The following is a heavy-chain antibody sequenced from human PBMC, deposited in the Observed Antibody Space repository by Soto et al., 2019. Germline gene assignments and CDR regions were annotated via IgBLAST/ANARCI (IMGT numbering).Heavy chain of an antibody. Sequence: EVQLVETGGGLIQPGGSLRLSCLASGFTVTSNYMIWVRQPPGKGLEWVSTTFTGGSTHYSDSVKGRFSVSRDNSKNTVYLQVNNLRVEDTAIYYCAKKPPSSIQGWAFGMDVWGQGTTVSVSS. J-gene: IGHJ6*02. V-gene: IGHV3-53*02. CDR2: TFTGGST. CDR1: GFTVTSNY. CDR3: AKKPPSSIQGWAFGMDV. D-gene: IGHD1-26*01.